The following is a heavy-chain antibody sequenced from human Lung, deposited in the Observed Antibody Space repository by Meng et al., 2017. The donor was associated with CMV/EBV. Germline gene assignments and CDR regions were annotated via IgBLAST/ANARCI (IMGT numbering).Heavy chain of an antibody. CDR1: VGTFSHYA. CDR3: AGDSRGSSGHLFAGYYYGSGV. V-gene: IGHV1-69*06. Sequence: SVXVSXKPSVGTFSHYAITWVRQAPGQGLEWMGGIIPVVGTVNYPQKFQGRVTINADKSTSTVYMELSRLRSEDRAGYYCAGDSRGSSGHLFAGYYYGSGVXGQGXTVTVSS. CDR2: IIPVVGTV. J-gene: IGHJ6*02. D-gene: IGHD6-13*01.